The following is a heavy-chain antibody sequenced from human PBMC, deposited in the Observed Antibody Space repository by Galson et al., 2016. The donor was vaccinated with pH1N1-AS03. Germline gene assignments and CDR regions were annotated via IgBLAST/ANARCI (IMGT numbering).Heavy chain of an antibody. CDR2: TYYRSKWYT. CDR3: GRVRSLTSSWYGPIDY. V-gene: IGHV6-1*01. D-gene: IGHD6-13*01. Sequence: CAISGDSVSSNTVAWNWIRLSPSRGLEWLGRTYYRSKWYTDYGLSVERRLTITSDTSKNLISLQLNSLTPEDSAIYYRGRVRSLTSSWYGPIDYWGQGTRVTVSS. J-gene: IGHJ4*02. CDR1: GDSVSSNTVA.